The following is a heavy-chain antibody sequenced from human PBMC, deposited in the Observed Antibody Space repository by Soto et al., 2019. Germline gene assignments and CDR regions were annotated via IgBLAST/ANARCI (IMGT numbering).Heavy chain of an antibody. CDR2: IYYSGST. D-gene: IGHD2-2*01. CDR1: GGSISSYY. J-gene: IGHJ6*03. Sequence: SETLSLTCTVSGGSISSYYWSWIRQPPGKGLEWIGYIYYSGSTNYNPSLKSRVTISVDTSKNQFSLKLSSVTAADTAVYYCARVGCSSTSCYARRNYYYYYYMDVWGKGTTVTVSS. CDR3: ARVGCSSTSCYARRNYYYYYYMDV. V-gene: IGHV4-59*01.